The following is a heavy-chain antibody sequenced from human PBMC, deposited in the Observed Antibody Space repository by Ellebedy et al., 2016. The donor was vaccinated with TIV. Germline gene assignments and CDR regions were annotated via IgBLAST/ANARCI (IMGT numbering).Heavy chain of an antibody. CDR3: ARDQDSSGYYFDY. CDR1: GGTFSSYA. Sequence: ASVKVSCKASGGTFSSYAISWVRQAPGQGLEWMGRIIPILGIANYAQKFQGRVTITADKSTSTAYMELSSLRSEDTAVYYCARDQDSSGYYFDYWGQGTLVTVSS. D-gene: IGHD3-22*01. J-gene: IGHJ4*02. CDR2: IIPILGIA. V-gene: IGHV1-69*04.